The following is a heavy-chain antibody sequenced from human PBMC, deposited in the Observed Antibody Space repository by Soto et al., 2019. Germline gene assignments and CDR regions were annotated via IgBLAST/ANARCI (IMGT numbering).Heavy chain of an antibody. V-gene: IGHV3-23*01. CDR1: GFTFNNYA. Sequence: GGSLRLSCAASGFTFNNYAMSWGRQAPGKGLEWVSSISNSGGSTYYADSVQGRFTISRDNSKNTLSLQMNSLRAEDTAIYYCANHRGFLVTQYFFDYWGQGTLVTVSS. CDR2: ISNSGGST. J-gene: IGHJ4*02. D-gene: IGHD2-21*02. CDR3: ANHRGFLVTQYFFDY.